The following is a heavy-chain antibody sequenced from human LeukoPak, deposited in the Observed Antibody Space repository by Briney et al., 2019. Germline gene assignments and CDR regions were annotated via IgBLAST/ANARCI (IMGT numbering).Heavy chain of an antibody. D-gene: IGHD6-13*01. CDR3: ARRGGPGSSSWYLSPHNWFDP. CDR2: IYYSGST. CDR1: GGSISSSSYY. V-gene: IGHV4-39*01. J-gene: IGHJ5*02. Sequence: SETLSLTCTVSGGSISSSSYYWGWIRQPPGKGLEWIGSIYYSGSTYYNPSLKSRVTISVDTSKNQFSLNLSSVTAADTAVYYCARRGGPGSSSWYLSPHNWFDPWGQGTLVTVSS.